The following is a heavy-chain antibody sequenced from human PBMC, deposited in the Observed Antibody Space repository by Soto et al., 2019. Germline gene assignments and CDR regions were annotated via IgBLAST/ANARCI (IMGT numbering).Heavy chain of an antibody. D-gene: IGHD5-12*01. J-gene: IGHJ6*02. V-gene: IGHV5-10-1*01. CDR1: GYSFTSYW. Sequence: GESLKISCKGSGYSFTSYWISWVRLMPGKGLQWMGRIDPTDSYTNFSPSFQGRVTMSADKSMTTAYLQLSSLKASDTATYYCARHRARLVSGYHYNSSYAMDVWGQRTKVTVSS. CDR2: IDPTDSYT. CDR3: ARHRARLVSGYHYNSSYAMDV.